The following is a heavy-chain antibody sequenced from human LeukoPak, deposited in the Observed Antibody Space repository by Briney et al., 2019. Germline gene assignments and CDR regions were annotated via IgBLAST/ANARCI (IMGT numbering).Heavy chain of an antibody. Sequence: GGSLRLSCAASGFTFSSYGMHWVRQAPGKGLEWVAVISYDGSNKYYADSVKGRFTISRDNAKNSLYLQMNSLRAEDTAVYYCARRGLNAYYYYGMDVWGQGTTVTVSS. J-gene: IGHJ6*02. D-gene: IGHD5/OR15-5a*01. CDR2: ISYDGSNK. CDR3: ARRGLNAYYYYGMDV. V-gene: IGHV3-30*03. CDR1: GFTFSSYG.